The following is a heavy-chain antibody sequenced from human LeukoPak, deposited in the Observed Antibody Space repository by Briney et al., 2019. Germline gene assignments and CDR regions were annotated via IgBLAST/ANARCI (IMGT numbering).Heavy chain of an antibody. Sequence: PPETLSLTCAVYGGSFSGYYWSWIRQPPGKGLEWIGEINHSGSTNYSPSLKSRVTISVDTSKNQFSLKLSSVTAADTAVYYCARLGSAAPYYFDYWGQGTLVTVSS. CDR3: ARLGSAAPYYFDY. V-gene: IGHV4-34*01. CDR2: INHSGST. D-gene: IGHD2-2*01. J-gene: IGHJ4*02. CDR1: GGSFSGYY.